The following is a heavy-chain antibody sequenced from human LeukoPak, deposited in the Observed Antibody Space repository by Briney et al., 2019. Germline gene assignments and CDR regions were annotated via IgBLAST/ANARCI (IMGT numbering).Heavy chain of an antibody. V-gene: IGHV4-34*01. CDR1: GGSFSGYY. D-gene: IGHD3-9*01. J-gene: IGHJ5*02. CDR3: ARGRNYDILTGYYPLHLINNWFDP. Sequence: PSETLSLTCAVYGGSFSGYYWSWIRQPPGKGLEWIGEINHSGSTNYNPSLKSRVTISVDTSKNQFSLKLSSVTAADTAAYYCARGRNYDILTGYYPLHLINNWFDPWGQGTLVTVSS. CDR2: INHSGST.